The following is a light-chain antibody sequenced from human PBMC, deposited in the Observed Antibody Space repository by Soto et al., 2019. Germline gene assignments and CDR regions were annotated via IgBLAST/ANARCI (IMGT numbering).Light chain of an antibody. V-gene: IGLV2-8*01. Sequence: QSVLTQPPSASRSPGQSVTISCTGTSSDVGGYNYVSWYQQHPGKAPKLMIYEVSKRPSGVPDRFSGSKSGNTASLTVSGLQAEDEADYYCSSYAGSNLYVFGTGTKVTVL. CDR1: SSDVGGYNY. J-gene: IGLJ1*01. CDR3: SSYAGSNLYV. CDR2: EVS.